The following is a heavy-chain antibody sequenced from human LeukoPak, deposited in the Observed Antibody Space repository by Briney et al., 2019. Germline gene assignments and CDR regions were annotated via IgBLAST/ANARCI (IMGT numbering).Heavy chain of an antibody. CDR2: ISTDGSRT. J-gene: IGHJ3*02. Sequence: GGSLRLSCAASGFTFSRYWMHWVRQAPGKGLVWVSRISTDGSRTSNADSVKGRFTTSRDNAKNTLYLQMNSLRVEDTAVYYCAREEEGDAFDIWGQGTMVTVSS. CDR1: GFTFSRYW. V-gene: IGHV3-74*01. CDR3: AREEEGDAFDI.